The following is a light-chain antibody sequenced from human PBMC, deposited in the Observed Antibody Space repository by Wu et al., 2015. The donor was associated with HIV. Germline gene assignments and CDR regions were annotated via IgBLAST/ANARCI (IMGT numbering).Light chain of an antibody. CDR1: QTVTNPY. V-gene: IGKV3-20*01. J-gene: IGKJ1*01. CDR2: DTS. Sequence: IVLTQSPGTLSLSPGERATISCRASQTVTNPYLAWYQQKPGQPPRLLMYDTSSRASGIPDRFSGSGSGTDFTLTISRLEPEDFAVYFCQQYGTSPWTFGEGTKVEIK. CDR3: QQYGTSPWT.